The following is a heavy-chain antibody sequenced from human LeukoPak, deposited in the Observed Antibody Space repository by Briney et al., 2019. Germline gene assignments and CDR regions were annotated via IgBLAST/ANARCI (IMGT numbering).Heavy chain of an antibody. CDR3: ARGPTYYYYYYMDV. CDR1: GFTFDDYG. V-gene: IGHV3-20*04. CDR2: INWNGGST. Sequence: GGSLRLSCAASGFTFDDYGMSWVRQAPGKGLEWVSGINWNGGSTGYADSVKGRFTISRDNAKNSLYLQMNSLRAEDTAVYYCARGPTYYYYYYMDVWGKGTTVTISS. J-gene: IGHJ6*03.